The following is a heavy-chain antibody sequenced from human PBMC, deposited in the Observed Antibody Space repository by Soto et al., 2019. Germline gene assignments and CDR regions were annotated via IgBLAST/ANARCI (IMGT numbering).Heavy chain of an antibody. CDR2: ISAYNGNT. CDR1: GYTFTSYG. Sequence: ASVKVSCKASGYTFTSYGISWVRQAPGQEHEWMGWISAYNGNTNYAHKLQGRVTMTTDTSTSTAYLEPRRLRSDDTAVYYCAIGYWSGGSCPGLGAFDMWGQGTMVTVSS. CDR3: AIGYWSGGSCPGLGAFDM. D-gene: IGHD2-15*01. J-gene: IGHJ3*02. V-gene: IGHV1-18*01.